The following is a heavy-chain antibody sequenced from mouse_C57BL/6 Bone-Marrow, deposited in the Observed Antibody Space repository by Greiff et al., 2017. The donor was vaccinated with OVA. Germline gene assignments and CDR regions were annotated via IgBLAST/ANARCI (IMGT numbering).Heavy chain of an antibody. D-gene: IGHD4-1*01. CDR1: GYTFTDYN. J-gene: IGHJ2*01. V-gene: IGHV1-18*01. CDR3: ARYNWDRFDY. CDR2: INPNNGGT. Sequence: EVKLVESGPELVKPGASVKIPCKASGYTFTDYNMDWVKQSHGKSLEWIGDINPNNGGTIYNQKFKGKATLTVDKSSSTAYMELRSLTSEDTAVYYCARYNWDRFDYWGQGTTLTVSS.